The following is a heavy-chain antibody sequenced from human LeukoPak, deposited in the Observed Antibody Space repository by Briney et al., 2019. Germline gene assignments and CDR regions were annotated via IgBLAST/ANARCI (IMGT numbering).Heavy chain of an antibody. CDR2: ISYDGSNK. CDR1: GFTFSSCA. Sequence: GFLRLSCAASGFTFSSCAMHWVRQAPGKGLEWVAVISYDGSNKYYADSVKGRFTISRDNSKNTLYLQMNSLRAEDTAVYYCARDGIAAAGRFDPWGQGTLVTVSS. D-gene: IGHD6-13*01. V-gene: IGHV3-30-3*01. J-gene: IGHJ5*02. CDR3: ARDGIAAAGRFDP.